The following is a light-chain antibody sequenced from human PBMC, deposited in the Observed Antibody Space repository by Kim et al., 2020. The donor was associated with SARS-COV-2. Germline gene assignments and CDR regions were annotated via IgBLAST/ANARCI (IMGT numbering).Light chain of an antibody. CDR3: QQHGNSPWT. CDR1: QSVSSSY. J-gene: IGKJ1*01. CDR2: GAS. V-gene: IGKV3-20*01. Sequence: SPGQRATLSCRASQSVSSSYLAWYQQKPGQAPRLLIYGASTRATGIPDRCSGSGSGTDFTLTISRLEPEDFAVYYCQQHGNSPWTFGQGTKVDIK.